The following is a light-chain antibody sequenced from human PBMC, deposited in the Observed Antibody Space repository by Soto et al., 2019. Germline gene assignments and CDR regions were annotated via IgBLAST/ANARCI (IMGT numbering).Light chain of an antibody. V-gene: IGLV4-69*01. CDR1: SGHNSYA. Sequence: QPALTQSPSASASLGASVKLTCTLSSGHNSYAIAWHQQQPEKGPRYLMKLNSDGSHSSGDGIPDRFSGSSSGAERYLTISSLQSEDEADYYCQTWATDIHVVFGGGTKVTVL. CDR2: LNSDGSH. CDR3: QTWATDIHVV. J-gene: IGLJ2*01.